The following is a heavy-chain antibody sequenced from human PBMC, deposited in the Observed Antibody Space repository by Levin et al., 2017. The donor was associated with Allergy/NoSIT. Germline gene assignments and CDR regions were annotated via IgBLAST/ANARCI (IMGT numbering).Heavy chain of an antibody. CDR1: GFTFSSYA. CDR2: ISYDGSNK. V-gene: IGHV3-30-3*01. Sequence: GESLKISCAASGFTFSSYAMHWVRQAPGKGLEWVAVISYDGSNKYYADSVKGRFTISRDNSKNTLYLQMNSLRAEDTAVYYCARGQYYGSGSYDYWGQGTLVTVSS. D-gene: IGHD3-10*01. CDR3: ARGQYYGSGSYDY. J-gene: IGHJ4*02.